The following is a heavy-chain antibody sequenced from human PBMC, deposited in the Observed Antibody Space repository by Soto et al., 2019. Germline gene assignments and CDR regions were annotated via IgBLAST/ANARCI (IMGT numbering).Heavy chain of an antibody. D-gene: IGHD6-13*01. CDR1: GFIVSSNY. J-gene: IGHJ4*02. Sequence: EVQLVESGGGLVKPGESLRLSCAASGFIVSSNYMIWVRQAPGKGLECVSVIYRGGSTDYADSVKGRFTISRDNSKNTLYLQMNSLRAEDTAVYYCAGGIASSGDYFDYWGQGTLVTVSS. V-gene: IGHV3-53*01. CDR3: AGGIASSGDYFDY. CDR2: IYRGGST.